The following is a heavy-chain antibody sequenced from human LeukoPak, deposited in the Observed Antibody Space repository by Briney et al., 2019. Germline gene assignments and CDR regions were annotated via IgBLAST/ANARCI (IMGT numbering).Heavy chain of an antibody. D-gene: IGHD2-2*01. CDR2: IKQDGSEK. Sequence: PGGSLRLSXAASGFTFSSYWMSWVRQAPGKGLEWVANIKQDGSEKYYVDSVKGRFTISRDNAKNSLYLQMNSLRAEDTAVYYCARGPPVGYCSSTSCRLYYFDYWGQGTLVTVSS. CDR1: GFTFSSYW. CDR3: ARGPPVGYCSSTSCRLYYFDY. J-gene: IGHJ4*02. V-gene: IGHV3-7*01.